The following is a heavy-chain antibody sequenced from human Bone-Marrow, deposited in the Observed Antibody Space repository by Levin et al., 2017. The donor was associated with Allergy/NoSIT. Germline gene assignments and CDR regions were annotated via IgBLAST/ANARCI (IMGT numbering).Heavy chain of an antibody. D-gene: IGHD3-10*01. CDR1: GASINSGSYH. CDR3: ATNYVTMVRGSMDV. J-gene: IGHJ6*04. Sequence: SETLSLTCSVSGASINSGSYHWDWIRQPPGKGLEWIGNIFDSATIYSNPSLKSRVTISVDTSKNQFSLKLTSVTAADTAVYYCATNYVTMVRGSMDVWGKGTSVTVSS. CDR2: IFDSATI. V-gene: IGHV4-39*01.